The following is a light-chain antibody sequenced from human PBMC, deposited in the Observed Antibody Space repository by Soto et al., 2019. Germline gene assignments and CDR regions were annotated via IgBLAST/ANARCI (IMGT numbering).Light chain of an antibody. Sequence: QSALTQPASGSGSPGHSITISCSGTSSDVGSYDHLAWYQQFPGNTPKLVIYHVSNQPSRVSSRFFGSESGYTAYLTVSWIQAEDEADYYSSSYKGSSTSYLFGSRTKVIVL. J-gene: IGLJ1*01. CDR1: SSDVGSYDH. CDR2: HVS. CDR3: SSYKGSSTSYL. V-gene: IGLV2-14*01.